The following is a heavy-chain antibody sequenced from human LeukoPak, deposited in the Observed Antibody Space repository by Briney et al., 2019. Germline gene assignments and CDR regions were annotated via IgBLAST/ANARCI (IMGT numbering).Heavy chain of an antibody. CDR2: IKQDGSEK. D-gene: IGHD3-10*01. J-gene: IGHJ4*02. CDR1: GFTFSSYW. Sequence: GGSLRLSCAASGFTFSSYWMSWVRQAPGKGLEWVANIKQDGSEKYYVDSVKGRFTISRDNAKNSLYLQMNSLRAEDTAVYYCARDRARTMVRGVMFDYWGQGALVTVSS. CDR3: ARDRARTMVRGVMFDY. V-gene: IGHV3-7*01.